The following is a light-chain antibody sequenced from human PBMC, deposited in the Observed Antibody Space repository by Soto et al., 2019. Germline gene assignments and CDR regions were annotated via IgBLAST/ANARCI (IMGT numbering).Light chain of an antibody. J-gene: IGKJ3*01. V-gene: IGKV3-20*01. Sequence: EIVLTQSPGTLSLSPGERATLSCRASQSVSSSFLAWYQQIPGQAPRLLIYGASSRATGIPDRFSGSGSGTDFTLTISGLEPEDFAVYYCQQYDSSPRTFGPGTKVDIK. CDR1: QSVSSSF. CDR3: QQYDSSPRT. CDR2: GAS.